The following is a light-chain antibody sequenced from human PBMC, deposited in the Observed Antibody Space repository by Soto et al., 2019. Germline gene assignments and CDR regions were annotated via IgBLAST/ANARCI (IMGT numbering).Light chain of an antibody. CDR1: SGHSNYA. CDR2: LNSDGSH. V-gene: IGLV4-69*01. Sequence: QPVLTQSPSASASLGASVKLTCTLSSGHSNYAIAWHQQQSEKGPRYLMKLNSDGSHSKGDGIPDRLPGSSYGAERYLTISSLQAEAEDESYCQPWGSGIVVFGGGTKLTVL. CDR3: QPWGSGIVV. J-gene: IGLJ2*01.